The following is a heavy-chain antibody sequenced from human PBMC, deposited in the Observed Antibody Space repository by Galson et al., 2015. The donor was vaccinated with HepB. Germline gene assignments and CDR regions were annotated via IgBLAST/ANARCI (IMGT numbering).Heavy chain of an antibody. V-gene: IGHV3-7*01. CDR2: IKQDGSER. J-gene: IGHJ3*02. CDR1: GFTFSSYW. CDR3: ARDWARVATGDAFDI. Sequence: SLRLSCAASGFTFSSYWMSWVRQAPGKGLEWVANIKQDGSERYYVDSVKGRFTISRDNAKNSLYLQMNSLRAEDTAVYYCARDWARVATGDAFDIWGQGTMVTVSS. D-gene: IGHD5-12*01.